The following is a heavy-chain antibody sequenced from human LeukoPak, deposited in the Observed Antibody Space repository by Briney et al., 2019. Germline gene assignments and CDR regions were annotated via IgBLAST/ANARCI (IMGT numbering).Heavy chain of an antibody. Sequence: SETLSLTCTVSGGSISSSSYYWGWIRQPPGKGLEWIGSIYYSGSTYYNPSLKSRVTISVDTSKNQFSLKLSSVTAADTAVYYCATEPISGVAGWGQGTLVTVSS. CDR2: IYYSGST. J-gene: IGHJ4*02. CDR3: ATEPISGVAG. V-gene: IGHV4-39*02. D-gene: IGHD3-10*01. CDR1: GGSISSSSYY.